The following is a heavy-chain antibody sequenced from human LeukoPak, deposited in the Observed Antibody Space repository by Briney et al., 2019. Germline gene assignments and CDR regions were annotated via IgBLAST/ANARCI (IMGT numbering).Heavy chain of an antibody. CDR1: GYTFTSYY. CDR3: AREVDCGGDCYSFDY. D-gene: IGHD2-21*02. CDR2: INPSGGST. V-gene: IGHV1-46*01. J-gene: IGHJ4*02. Sequence: ASVKVSCMASGYTFTSYYMHWVRQAPGQGLEWMGIINPSGGSTSYAQKFQGRVTMTRDTSTSTVYMELSSLRSEDTAVYYCAREVDCGGDCYSFDYWGQGTLVTVSS.